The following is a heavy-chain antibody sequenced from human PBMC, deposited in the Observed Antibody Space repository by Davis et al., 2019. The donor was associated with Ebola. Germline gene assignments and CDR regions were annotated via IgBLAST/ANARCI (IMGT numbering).Heavy chain of an antibody. CDR1: GFTFSNYD. CDR2: ISSNGATT. Sequence: PGGSLRLSCAASGFTFSNYDMTWVRQAPGKGLDWVSRISSNGATTYYADSVRGRFTISRDNSRNTLYLQMNSLGGDDTAIYYCVAGDDGYWGQGTLVTVSS. J-gene: IGHJ4*02. V-gene: IGHV3-23*01. CDR3: VAGDDGY. D-gene: IGHD5-24*01.